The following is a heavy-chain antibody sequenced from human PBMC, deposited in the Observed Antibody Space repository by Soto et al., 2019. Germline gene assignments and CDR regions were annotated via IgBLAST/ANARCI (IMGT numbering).Heavy chain of an antibody. CDR1: GFSLSTSGVG. J-gene: IGHJ5*02. CDR2: IYWDDDK. V-gene: IGHV2-5*02. D-gene: IGHD3-16*01. Sequence: SGPTLVNPTQTVTLTCTLSGFSLSTSGVGVGWIRQPPGKALEWLALIYWDDDKRYSPSLKSRLTITKDTSKNQVVLTMTNMDPVDTATYYCAYFLISHRRRCFDLSGPGILVTVS. CDR3: AYFLISHRRRCFDL.